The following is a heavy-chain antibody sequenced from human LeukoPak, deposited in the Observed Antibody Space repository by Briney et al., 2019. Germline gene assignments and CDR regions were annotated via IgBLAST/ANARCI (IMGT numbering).Heavy chain of an antibody. D-gene: IGHD3-10*01. CDR3: ARVALGSYNWFDP. J-gene: IGHJ5*02. CDR1: GFTFSRYW. CDR2: ISPDGSRT. Sequence: GGSLRLSCAASGFTFSRYWMHRVRQAPGKGLVWVSRISPDGSRTTYADSVKGRFTISRDNAKNTVYLQMNSLRAEDTAVYYCARVALGSYNWFDPWGQGTLVTVSS. V-gene: IGHV3-74*01.